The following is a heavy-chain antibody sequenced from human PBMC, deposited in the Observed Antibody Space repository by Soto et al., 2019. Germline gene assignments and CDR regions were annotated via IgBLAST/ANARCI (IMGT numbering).Heavy chain of an antibody. J-gene: IGHJ5*02. CDR2: IYYSGST. CDR1: GGSISSYY. V-gene: IGHV4-59*01. CDR3: ARGKGDIAAAGFDP. Sequence: QVQLQESGPGLVKPSETLSLTCTVSGGSISSYYWSWIRQPPGKGLEWIGYIYYSGSTNYNPSLKSRVTISVDTSKNQFSLKLSSVTAADTAVYYCARGKGDIAAAGFDPWGQGTLVTVSS. D-gene: IGHD6-13*01.